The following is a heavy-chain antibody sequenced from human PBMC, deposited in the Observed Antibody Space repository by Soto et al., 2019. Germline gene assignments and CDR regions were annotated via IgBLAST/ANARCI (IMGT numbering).Heavy chain of an antibody. D-gene: IGHD2-2*02. Sequence: QVQLVESGGGVVQPGRSLRLSCAASGFTFSSYGMHWVRQAPGKGLEWVAVTSYDGSKKYYADSVKGRFTISKDNSKNTVYLQMNSLRAEDTAVYYCAKWGLYGHGMDAWGQGTTVTVSS. CDR2: TSYDGSKK. CDR1: GFTFSSYG. CDR3: AKWGLYGHGMDA. V-gene: IGHV3-30*18. J-gene: IGHJ6*02.